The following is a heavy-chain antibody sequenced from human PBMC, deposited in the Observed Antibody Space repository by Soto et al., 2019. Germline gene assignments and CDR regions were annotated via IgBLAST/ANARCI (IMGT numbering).Heavy chain of an antibody. V-gene: IGHV3-9*01. D-gene: IGHD3-10*01. J-gene: IGHJ6*02. CDR2: ISWNSGSI. Sequence: GGSLRLSCAASGFTFDDYAMHWVRQAPGKGLEWVSGISWNSGSIGNADSVKGRITISSENAKNALYQQMNSLKAEDTGVYYCARDSSSPLYGSGSYPDYYYYYGMDVGGQGTTVTGSS. CDR3: ARDSSSPLYGSGSYPDYYYYYGMDV. CDR1: GFTFDDYA.